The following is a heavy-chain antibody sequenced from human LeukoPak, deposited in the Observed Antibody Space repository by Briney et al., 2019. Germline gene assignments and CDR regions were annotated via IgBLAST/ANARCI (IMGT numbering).Heavy chain of an antibody. Sequence: GGSLRLSCAASGFTFSSYNMNWVRRAPGKGLEWVSSISTGSTYIYYADSVKGRFTISRDNAKNSLYLQMNSLRAEDTAVYYCAVRLTPVVYWGQGTLVTVSS. CDR1: GFTFSSYN. V-gene: IGHV3-21*06. J-gene: IGHJ4*02. CDR3: AVRLTPVVY. D-gene: IGHD4-23*01. CDR2: ISTGSTYI.